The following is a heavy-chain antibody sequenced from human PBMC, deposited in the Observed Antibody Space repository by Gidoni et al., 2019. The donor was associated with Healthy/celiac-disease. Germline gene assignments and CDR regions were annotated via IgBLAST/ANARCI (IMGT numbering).Heavy chain of an antibody. V-gene: IGHV3-21*01. CDR3: ARDPYSSSFVQPNWFDP. D-gene: IGHD6-13*01. Sequence: RHGLIWVRQAPGKGLEWVSSISSSSSYIYYADSVKGRFTISRDNAKNSLYLQMNSLRAEDTAVYYCARDPYSSSFVQPNWFDPWGQGTLVTVSS. CDR2: ISSSSSYI. CDR1: RHG. J-gene: IGHJ5*02.